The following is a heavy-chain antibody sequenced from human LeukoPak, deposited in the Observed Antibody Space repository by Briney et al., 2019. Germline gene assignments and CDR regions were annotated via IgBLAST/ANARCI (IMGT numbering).Heavy chain of an antibody. V-gene: IGHV3-7*01. D-gene: IGHD1-26*01. CDR1: GFTFSSYR. CDR3: ARDGSGGSKDY. CDR2: ITEDGSLK. J-gene: IGHJ4*02. Sequence: GGSLRLSCAASGFTFSSYRMNWVRQAPGKGLEWVAYITEDGSLKYYVDYVKGRFTISRDNAKNSLYLQMSSLRAEDTAVYYCARDGSGGSKDYWGQGTLVTVSS.